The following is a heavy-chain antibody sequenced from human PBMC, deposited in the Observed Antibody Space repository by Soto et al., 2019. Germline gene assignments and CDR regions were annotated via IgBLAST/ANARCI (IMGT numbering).Heavy chain of an antibody. CDR3: ARPVVPAANSPFDI. CDR1: GGSISSSSYY. Sequence: SETLSLTCTVSGGSISSSSYYWGWIRQPPGKGLEWIGSIYYSGSTYYNPSLKSRVTISVDTSKNQFSLNLRSVTAADTAVYYCARPVVPAANSPFDIWGQGTMVTVSS. CDR2: IYYSGST. V-gene: IGHV4-39*01. D-gene: IGHD2-2*01. J-gene: IGHJ3*02.